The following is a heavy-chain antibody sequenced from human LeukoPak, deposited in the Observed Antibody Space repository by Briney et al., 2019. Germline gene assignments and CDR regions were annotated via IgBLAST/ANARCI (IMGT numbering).Heavy chain of an antibody. D-gene: IGHD3-22*01. CDR2: INPNSGDT. Sequence: ASVKVSCKASGYTFTGYYMHWVRQAPGQGLEWMGWINPNSGDTNYAQKFQGRVTTTRDTSINTAYMELSRLRSDDTAMYYCARGDIVVIITPDFDYWGQGTLVTVSS. V-gene: IGHV1-2*02. CDR1: GYTFTGYY. CDR3: ARGDIVVIITPDFDY. J-gene: IGHJ4*02.